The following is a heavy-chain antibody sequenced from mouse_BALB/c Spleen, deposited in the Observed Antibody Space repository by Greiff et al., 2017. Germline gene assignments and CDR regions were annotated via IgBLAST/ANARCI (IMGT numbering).Heavy chain of an antibody. CDR3: ARSPSSYAMDY. CDR1: GFSLSTSGMG. J-gene: IGHJ4*01. Sequence: QVTLKVSGPGILQPSQTLSLTCSFSGFSLSTSGMGVSWIRQPSGKGLEWLAHIYWDDDKRYNPSLKSRLTISKDTSSNQVFLKITSVDTADTATYYCARSPSSYAMDYWGQGTSVTVSS. CDR2: IYWDDDK. V-gene: IGHV8-12*01.